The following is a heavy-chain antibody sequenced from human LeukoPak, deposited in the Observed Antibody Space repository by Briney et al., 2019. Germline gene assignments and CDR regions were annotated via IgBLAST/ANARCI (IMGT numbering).Heavy chain of an antibody. Sequence: PSETLSLTCTVSGGSISSYYWSWVRQPPGKGLEWIGYIYYSGSTNYNPSLKSRVTISVDTSKNQFSLKLSSVTAADTAVYYCAREHSSSPGGSFDYWGQGTLVTVSS. CDR1: GGSISSYY. D-gene: IGHD6-13*01. CDR2: IYYSGST. CDR3: AREHSSSPGGSFDY. V-gene: IGHV4-59*01. J-gene: IGHJ4*02.